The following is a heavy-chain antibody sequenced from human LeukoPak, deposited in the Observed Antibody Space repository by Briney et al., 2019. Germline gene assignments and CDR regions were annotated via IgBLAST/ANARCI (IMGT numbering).Heavy chain of an antibody. D-gene: IGHD3-22*01. V-gene: IGHV1-69*01. Sequence: SAVNVSLLASVYTFTMFDFNGVRQARGQGLEWMGVINPSGGSKRYPQKLQGRDTITADETTSTAYMELRSLRSEDTAVYYCARSPITMIVAEGAFDIWGQGTMVTVSS. CDR1: VYTFTMFD. J-gene: IGHJ3*02. CDR2: INPSGGSK. CDR3: ARSPITMIVAEGAFDI.